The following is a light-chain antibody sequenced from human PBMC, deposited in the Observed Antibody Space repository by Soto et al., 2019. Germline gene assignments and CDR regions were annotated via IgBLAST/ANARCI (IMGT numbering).Light chain of an antibody. CDR3: CSYAGNTLVV. J-gene: IGLJ2*01. V-gene: IGLV2-11*01. Sequence: QSALTQPRSVSGSPGQSVTISCTGTSSDVGGYNYVSWYQQNPGKAPKLMIYDVSKRPSGVSDRFSGSKSANTASLIISGLQAEDEADYYCCSYAGNTLVVFGGGTKETVL. CDR2: DVS. CDR1: SSDVGGYNY.